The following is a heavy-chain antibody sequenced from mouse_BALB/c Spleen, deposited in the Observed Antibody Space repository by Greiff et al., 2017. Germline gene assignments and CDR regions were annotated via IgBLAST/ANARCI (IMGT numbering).Heavy chain of an antibody. CDR2: ISSGGGST. J-gene: IGHJ3*01. CDR3: AEVFAY. CDR1: GFAFSSYD. V-gene: IGHV5-12-1*01. Sequence: EVQRVESGGGLVKPGGSLKLSCAASGFAFSSYDMSWVRQTPEKRLEWVAYISSGGGSTYYPDTVKGRFTISRDNAKNTLYLQMSSLKSEDTAMYYCAEVFAYWGQGTLVTVSA.